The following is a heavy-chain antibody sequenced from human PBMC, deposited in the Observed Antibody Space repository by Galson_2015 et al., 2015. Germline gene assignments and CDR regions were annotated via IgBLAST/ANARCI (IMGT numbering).Heavy chain of an antibody. J-gene: IGHJ6*02. D-gene: IGHD3-3*01. CDR2: TYYRSKWYN. CDR3: ARDTVLRFLEWLEYYGMDV. CDR1: GDSVSSNSAA. Sequence: CAISGDSVSSNSAAWNWIRQSPSRGLEWLGRTYYRSKWYNDYAVSVKSRITINPDTSKNQFSLQLNSVTPEDTAVYYCARDTVLRFLEWLEYYGMDVWGQGTTVTVSS. V-gene: IGHV6-1*01.